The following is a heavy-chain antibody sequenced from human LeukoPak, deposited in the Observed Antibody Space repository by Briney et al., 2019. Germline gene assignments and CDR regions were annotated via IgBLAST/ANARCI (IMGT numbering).Heavy chain of an antibody. J-gene: IGHJ3*02. CDR3: AKVLPGPEEFHAFDI. V-gene: IGHV3-30*02. D-gene: IGHD3-10*01. CDR1: GFTFSSYG. CDR2: IRYDGSNE. Sequence: PGRSLRLSCAASGFTFSSYGMHWVRQAPGKGLEWVAFIRYDGSNENYADSVKGRFTISRDNSKNTLYLQMNSLIAEDTAVYYCAKVLPGPEEFHAFDIWGQGTMVTVSS.